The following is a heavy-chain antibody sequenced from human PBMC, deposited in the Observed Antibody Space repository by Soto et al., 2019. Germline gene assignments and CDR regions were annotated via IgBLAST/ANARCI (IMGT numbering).Heavy chain of an antibody. CDR2: ISGSSTFT. Sequence: GGSLRLSCAASGFTFSDYYMSWIRLAPGKGLEWISYISGSSTFTNHADSVKGRFTVSRDNTKNSMYLQLDSLRAEDTALYYCARVLTSSGSNAFDIWGQGTMVTVSS. D-gene: IGHD3-10*01. CDR3: ARVLTSSGSNAFDI. J-gene: IGHJ3*02. CDR1: GFTFSDYY. V-gene: IGHV3-11*06.